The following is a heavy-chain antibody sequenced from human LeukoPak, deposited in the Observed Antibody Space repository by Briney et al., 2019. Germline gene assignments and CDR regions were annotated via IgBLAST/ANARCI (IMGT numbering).Heavy chain of an antibody. D-gene: IGHD3-9*01. CDR2: ISYDGSNK. CDR3: ARDTEPNRYFDWLTPNWFDP. Sequence: GGSLRLSCAASGFTFSSYAMHWVRQAPGKGLEWVAVISYDGSNKYYADSVKGRFTISRDNSKNTLYLQMNSLRAEDTAVYYCARDTEPNRYFDWLTPNWFDPWGQGTLVTVSS. J-gene: IGHJ5*02. CDR1: GFTFSSYA. V-gene: IGHV3-30-3*01.